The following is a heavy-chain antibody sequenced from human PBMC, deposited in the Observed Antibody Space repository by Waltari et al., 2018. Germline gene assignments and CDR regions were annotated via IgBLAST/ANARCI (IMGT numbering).Heavy chain of an antibody. V-gene: IGHV1-69*05. D-gene: IGHD6-6*01. J-gene: IGHJ6*03. CDR1: GGTFSSYA. CDR3: ASGSSSGGAYYYYYYMDV. Sequence: QVQLVQSGAEVKKPGSSVKVSCKASGGTFSSYAISWVRQAPGQGLEWMGGIIPIFGTANYAQKFQGRVTITTDESTSTAYMELSSLRSEDTAVYYCASGSSSGGAYYYYYYMDVWGKGTTVTVSS. CDR2: IIPIFGTA.